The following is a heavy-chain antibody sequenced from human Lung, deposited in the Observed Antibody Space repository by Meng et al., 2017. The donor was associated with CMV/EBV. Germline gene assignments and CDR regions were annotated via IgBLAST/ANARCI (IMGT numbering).Heavy chain of an antibody. CDR3: TTQWELDFDY. J-gene: IGHJ4*02. CDR1: GFIFNNAW. CDR2: TKSKTDGGTT. D-gene: IGHD1-26*01. Sequence: GGSXRLXXAASGFIFNNAWMSWVRQAPGKGLEWVGRTKSKTDGGTTDYAAPVKGRFTISRDDSKNTLYLQMNSLKTEDTAVYYCTTQWELDFDYWGQGTLVTVSS. V-gene: IGHV3-15*01.